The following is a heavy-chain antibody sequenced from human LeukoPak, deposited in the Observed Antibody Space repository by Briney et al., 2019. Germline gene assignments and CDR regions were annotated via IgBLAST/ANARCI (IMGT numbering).Heavy chain of an antibody. CDR2: INWNGGST. V-gene: IGHV3-20*04. J-gene: IGHJ4*02. D-gene: IGHD3-22*01. Sequence: PGGSLRLSCAASGFTFEDYGMSWVRQAPGKGLEWVCGINWNGGSTGYADSVKGRFTISRDNAKNSLYQQMNSLRAEDTALYYCARVLRYYYDSSGYYLDYWGQGTLVTVS. CDR3: ARVLRYYYDSSGYYLDY. CDR1: GFTFEDYG.